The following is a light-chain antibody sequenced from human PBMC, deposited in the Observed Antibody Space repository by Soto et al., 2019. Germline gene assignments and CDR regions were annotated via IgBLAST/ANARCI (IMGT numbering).Light chain of an antibody. CDR2: EGS. CDR3: CSYAGSSTSWV. J-gene: IGLJ3*02. CDR1: ISDVGSYDH. V-gene: IGLV2-23*01. Sequence: QSALTQPASVSGSPGQSITISCTGTISDVGSYDHVSWYQQHPGKAPKLMIYEGSKRPSGVSSRFSGSKSGNTASLTISGLQAEDEADYYCCSYAGSSTSWVFGGGTKLTVL.